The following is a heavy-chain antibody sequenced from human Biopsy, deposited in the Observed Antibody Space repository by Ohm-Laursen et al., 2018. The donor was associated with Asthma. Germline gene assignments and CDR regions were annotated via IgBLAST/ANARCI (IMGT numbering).Heavy chain of an antibody. D-gene: IGHD2-21*02. CDR2: ISNDGSSK. CDR3: ARSDCGSGGYCYIPFYF. V-gene: IGHV3-30*03. Sequence: GQTLSLTCAASGFSFSRYGMHWVRQAPGKGLEWVALISNDGSSKYYADSVKGRFTISRDISKNTLYLQMNSLRAEDTAVYYCARSDCGSGGYCYIPFYFWGQGTLVTVSS. J-gene: IGHJ4*02. CDR1: GFSFSRYG.